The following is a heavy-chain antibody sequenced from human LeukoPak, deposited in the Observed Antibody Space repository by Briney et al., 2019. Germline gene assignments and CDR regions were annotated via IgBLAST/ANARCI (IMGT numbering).Heavy chain of an antibody. Sequence: SETLSLTCTVSGGSISSSSYYWGWIRQPPGKGLEWIGSIYYSGSTHYNPSLKSRVTISIDTSKNQFSLKLSSVTAADTAVYYCARAMIRGVITGIEEWFDPWGQGTLVTVSS. V-gene: IGHV4-39*07. CDR1: GGSISSSSYY. CDR3: ARAMIRGVITGIEEWFDP. CDR2: IYYSGST. D-gene: IGHD3-10*01. J-gene: IGHJ5*02.